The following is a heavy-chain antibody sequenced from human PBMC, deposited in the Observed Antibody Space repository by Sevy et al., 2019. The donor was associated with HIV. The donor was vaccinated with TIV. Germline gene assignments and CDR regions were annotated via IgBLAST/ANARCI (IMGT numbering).Heavy chain of an antibody. CDR1: GYPFTNYG. V-gene: IGHV1-18*01. D-gene: IGHD3-22*01. CDR3: ASVTFLYYIDY. J-gene: IGHJ4*02. Sequence: ASVKVSCKTSGYPFTNYGVTWVRHAPGQGLEWMGWMSSYNGNTNYAQKYQGRVTMTTDTSTNTVYMELRSLRSDDTAIYYCASVTFLYYIDYWGQGTLVTVSS. CDR2: MSSYNGNT.